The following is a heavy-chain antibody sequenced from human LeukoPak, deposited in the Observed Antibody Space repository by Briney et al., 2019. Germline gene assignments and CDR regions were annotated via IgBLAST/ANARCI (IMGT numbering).Heavy chain of an antibody. CDR2: INPNSGGT. D-gene: IGHD4-17*01. V-gene: IGHV1-2*02. CDR3: ARPKDYGDYVPLY. Sequence: ASVKVSCKASGYTFTGYYMHWVRQAPGQGLEWMGWINPNSGGTNYAQKFQGRVTMTRDTSIGTAYMELSRLRSDDTAVYYCARPKDYGDYVPLYWGQGTLVTVSS. J-gene: IGHJ4*02. CDR1: GYTFTGYY.